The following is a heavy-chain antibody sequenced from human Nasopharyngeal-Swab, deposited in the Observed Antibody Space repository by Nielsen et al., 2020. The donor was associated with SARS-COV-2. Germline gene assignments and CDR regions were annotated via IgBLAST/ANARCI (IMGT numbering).Heavy chain of an antibody. J-gene: IGHJ4*02. CDR3: ARALYSSGWYLDY. D-gene: IGHD6-19*01. V-gene: IGHV3-74*01. Sequence: GGSLRLSCAASGFTFSSYWMHWVRQAPGKGLVWVSRINSDGSSTSYADSVKGRFTISRDNAKNTLYLQMNGLRAEDTAVYYCARALYSSGWYLDYWGQGTLVTVSS. CDR1: GFTFSSYW. CDR2: INSDGSST.